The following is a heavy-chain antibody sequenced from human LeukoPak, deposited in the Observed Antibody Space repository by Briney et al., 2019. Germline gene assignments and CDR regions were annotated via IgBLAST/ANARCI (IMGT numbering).Heavy chain of an antibody. J-gene: IGHJ4*02. V-gene: IGHV1-2*02. Sequence: GASVKVSCKASGYTFTGYYMHWVRQAPGQGLEWMGWINPNSGGTNYAQKFQGRVTMTRDTSISTAYMELSRLRSDDTAVYYCARDRGIVGATGGFWGQGTLVAVSS. CDR1: GYTFTGYY. D-gene: IGHD1-26*01. CDR3: ARDRGIVGATGGF. CDR2: INPNSGGT.